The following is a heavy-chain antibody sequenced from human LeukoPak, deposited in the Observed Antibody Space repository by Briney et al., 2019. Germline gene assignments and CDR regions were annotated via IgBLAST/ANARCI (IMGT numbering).Heavy chain of an antibody. CDR2: INPNNGDT. CDR1: GYIFTTYF. Sequence: ASVKVSCKASGYIFTTYFIHGVRQAPGQGLEWMGWINPNNGDTNYVQKFQGRVTMTRDTSISTAYMELTRLRSDDTAVYYCAGEGGYDILTGYQDYWGQGTLVTVSS. D-gene: IGHD3-9*01. CDR3: AGEGGYDILTGYQDY. J-gene: IGHJ4*02. V-gene: IGHV1-2*02.